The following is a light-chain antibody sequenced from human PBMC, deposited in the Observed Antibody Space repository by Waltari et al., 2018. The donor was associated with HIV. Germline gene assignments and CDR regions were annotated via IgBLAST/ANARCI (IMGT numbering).Light chain of an antibody. CDR2: EGS. Sequence: QSALTQPASVSGSPGQSITISCTGTNSDVGSYTLVSWYQQHPGKAPKLMIYEGSKRHSGVSNRFAGSKSCNTASLTISGCHAEDEADYYCCSYAGSYTFVFGTGTKVTVL. CDR1: NSDVGSYTL. CDR3: CSYAGSYTFV. J-gene: IGLJ1*01. V-gene: IGLV2-23*03.